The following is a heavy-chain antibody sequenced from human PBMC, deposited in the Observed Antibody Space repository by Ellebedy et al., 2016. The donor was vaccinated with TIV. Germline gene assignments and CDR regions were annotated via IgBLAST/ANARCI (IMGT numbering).Heavy chain of an antibody. CDR2: IFSHDEK. Sequence: SGPTLVKPPETLTLTCTVSGFSLSNTSMGVSWIRQPPGRALEWLAHIFSHDEKSYNTALQRRLTVSKDTSRSQVVLTMTNMDPVDTASYYCARAVYGSGTYYYFDYWGQGTLVTVSS. CDR1: GFSLSNTSMG. D-gene: IGHD3-10*01. J-gene: IGHJ4*02. V-gene: IGHV2-26*01. CDR3: ARAVYGSGTYYYFDY.